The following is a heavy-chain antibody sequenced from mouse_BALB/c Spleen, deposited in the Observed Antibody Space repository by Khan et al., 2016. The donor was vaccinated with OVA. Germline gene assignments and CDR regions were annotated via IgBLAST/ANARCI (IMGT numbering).Heavy chain of an antibody. D-gene: IGHD2-4*01. CDR3: ARDRGGSADDYDDGGLDY. Sequence: EVELVESGGDLVQPGDSLRLSCATSGFSFTDYYMSWVRQPPGKALEWLGFIRHNVHGYTSEYSASVKGRFTISRAYSQSILYLQMHTPRAEATATYVGARDRGGSADDYDDGGLDYWGQGTTLTVSS. J-gene: IGHJ2*01. V-gene: IGHV7-3*02. CDR1: GFSFTDYY. CDR2: IRHNVHGYTS.